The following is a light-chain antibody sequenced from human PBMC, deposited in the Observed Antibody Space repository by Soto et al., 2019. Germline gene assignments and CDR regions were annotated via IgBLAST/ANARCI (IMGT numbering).Light chain of an antibody. CDR2: GNS. Sequence: QSVLTQPPSVSGAPGQRVTISCTGSSSNIGAGYDVHWYQQLPGTAPKLLIYGNSNRPSGVPDRFSGSKSGTSASLAITGLQAEYEADYYCQSYDSSLEVVFGGGTKLTVL. J-gene: IGLJ2*01. V-gene: IGLV1-40*01. CDR1: SSNIGAGYD. CDR3: QSYDSSLEVV.